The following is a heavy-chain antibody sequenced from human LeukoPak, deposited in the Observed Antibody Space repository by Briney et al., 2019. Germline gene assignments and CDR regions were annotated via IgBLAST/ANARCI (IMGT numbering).Heavy chain of an antibody. CDR3: ARENCSGGSCYVNWFDP. V-gene: IGHV4-59*01. J-gene: IGHJ5*02. Sequence: SETLSLTCTVSGGSISSYYWSWIRQPPGKGLEWIGYIYYSGSTNYNPSLKSRVTISVDTSKNQFSLKLSSVTAADTAVYYCARENCSGGSCYVNWFDPWGQGTLVTVSS. CDR2: IYYSGST. D-gene: IGHD2-15*01. CDR1: GGSISSYY.